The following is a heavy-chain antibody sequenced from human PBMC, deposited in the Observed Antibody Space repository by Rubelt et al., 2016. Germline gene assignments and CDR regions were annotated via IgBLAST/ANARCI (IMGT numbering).Heavy chain of an antibody. D-gene: IGHD2-21*02. J-gene: IGHJ4*02. CDR1: GFTFSSYG. Sequence: VQLVESGGGLVQPGGSLRLSCAASGFTFSSYGMHWVSQAPGKGLEWVAFIRDDGSTNYYADSVKGRFTISRDNSKNTLYLQMNSLRAEDTAVYYCAKGGNVVVTARLYYFDYWGQGTLVTVSS. CDR3: AKGGNVVVTARLYYFDY. V-gene: IGHV3-30*02. CDR2: IRDDGSTN.